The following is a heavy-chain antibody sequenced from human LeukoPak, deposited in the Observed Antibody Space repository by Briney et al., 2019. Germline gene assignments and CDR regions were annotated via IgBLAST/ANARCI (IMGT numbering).Heavy chain of an antibody. J-gene: IGHJ4*02. CDR2: IYSGGST. CDR3: ARLPYYYDSSGYDY. D-gene: IGHD3-22*01. V-gene: IGHV3-53*01. Sequence: GGSLRLSCAASGFTVSSNYMSWVRQAPGKGLEWVSGIYSGGSTYYADSVKGRFTISRDNSKNTLYLQMNSLRAEDTDVYYCARLPYYYDSSGYDYWGQGTLVTVSS. CDR1: GFTVSSNY.